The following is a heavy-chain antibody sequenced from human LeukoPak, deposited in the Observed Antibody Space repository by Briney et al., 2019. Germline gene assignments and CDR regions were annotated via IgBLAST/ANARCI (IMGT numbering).Heavy chain of an antibody. J-gene: IGHJ4*02. Sequence: HPGGSLRLSCAASGFTFSSYGMHWVRQAPGKGLEWVAVISYDGSNKYYADSVKGRFTISRDNSKNTLYLQMNSLRAEDTAAYYCASLDTAMAYFDYWGQGTLVTVSS. D-gene: IGHD5-18*01. CDR3: ASLDTAMAYFDY. CDR2: ISYDGSNK. V-gene: IGHV3-30*03. CDR1: GFTFSSYG.